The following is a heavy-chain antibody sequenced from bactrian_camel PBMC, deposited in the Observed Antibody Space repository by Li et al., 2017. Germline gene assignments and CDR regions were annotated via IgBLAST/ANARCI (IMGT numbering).Heavy chain of an antibody. D-gene: IGHD3*01. Sequence: HVQLVESGGGSVQAGETLRLSCTASGFTFRSSDVDYDVAWFRQAPGNECELVSRISSDGSTYYADSVKGRFTISQDNTKNTVYLQMNSLRLEDTAVYYCSADYVIRPTESVPGTPCGGPFGYWGQGTQVTVS. CDR1: GFTFRSSDVDYD. CDR3: SADYVIRPTESVPGTPCGGPFGY. CDR2: ISSDGST. J-gene: IGHJ6*01. V-gene: IGHV3S60*01.